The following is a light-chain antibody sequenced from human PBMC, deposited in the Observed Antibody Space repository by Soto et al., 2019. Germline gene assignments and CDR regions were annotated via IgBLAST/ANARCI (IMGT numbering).Light chain of an antibody. CDR2: DVT. V-gene: IGLV2-14*03. J-gene: IGLJ2*01. Sequence: QSALTQPASVSGSPGQSLTISCTGTSSDVGGYNYVSWYQQHPGKAPKLLIYDVTNRPSGVSNRFSASKSGNTASLTISGLQAEDEADYYCSSYTTSSTVVFGGGTNLTVL. CDR3: SSYTTSSTVV. CDR1: SSDVGGYNY.